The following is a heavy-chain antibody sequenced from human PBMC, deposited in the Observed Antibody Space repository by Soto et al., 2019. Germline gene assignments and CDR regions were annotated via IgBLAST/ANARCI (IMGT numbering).Heavy chain of an antibody. Sequence: PSETLSLTCAVYGGSFSGYYWSWIRQPPGKGLEWIGEINHSGSTNYNPSLKSRVTISVDTSKNQFSLKLSSVTAADTAVYYCARAVGWGLGYYYYYGLDVWGQGTTVTVSS. V-gene: IGHV4-34*01. D-gene: IGHD6-19*01. J-gene: IGHJ6*02. CDR2: INHSGST. CDR1: GGSFSGYY. CDR3: ARAVGWGLGYYYYYGLDV.